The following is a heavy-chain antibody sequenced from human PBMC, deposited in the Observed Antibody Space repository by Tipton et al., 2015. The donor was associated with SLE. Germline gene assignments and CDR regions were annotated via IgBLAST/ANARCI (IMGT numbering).Heavy chain of an antibody. J-gene: IGHJ3*02. CDR3: TRVESTSWAFDI. Sequence: SLRLSCVVSGLMFRSHGTHWVRQAPGKGLVWVSRINSDGSTTNYADSVKGRFTISRDNAKNTLYLQMNSLRAEDTAVYYCTRVESTSWAFDIWGQGTIVTVSS. CDR2: INSDGSTT. CDR1: GLMFRSHG. D-gene: IGHD2/OR15-2a*01. V-gene: IGHV3-74*01.